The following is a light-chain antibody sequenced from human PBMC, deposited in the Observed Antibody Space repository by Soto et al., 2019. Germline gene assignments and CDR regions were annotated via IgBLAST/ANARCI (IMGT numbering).Light chain of an antibody. J-gene: IGLJ2*01. Sequence: QSALTQPASVSGSPGQSITISCTGTSSDVSGYNYVAWYQHHPGKAPKVMIYDVSNRPSGVSNRFSGSKSGNTASLTISGLQAEDEADYYCSSYTSTSTLVIFGGGTKLTVL. CDR3: SSYTSTSTLVI. V-gene: IGLV2-14*03. CDR2: DVS. CDR1: SSDVSGYNY.